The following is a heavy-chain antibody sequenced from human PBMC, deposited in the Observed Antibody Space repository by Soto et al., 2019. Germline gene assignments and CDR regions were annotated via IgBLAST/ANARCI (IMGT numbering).Heavy chain of an antibody. Sequence: EVQLVESGGGLVQPGGSLRLSCAASGFTVSSNYMSWVRQAPGKGLEWVSVIYSGGSTYYADSVKGRFTISRDNSKNTLYLQMNRLRAEDTAVYYCARDRGGLPLAYFQHWGQGTLVTVSS. CDR2: IYSGGST. J-gene: IGHJ1*01. D-gene: IGHD1-26*01. CDR1: GFTVSSNY. CDR3: ARDRGGLPLAYFQH. V-gene: IGHV3-66*01.